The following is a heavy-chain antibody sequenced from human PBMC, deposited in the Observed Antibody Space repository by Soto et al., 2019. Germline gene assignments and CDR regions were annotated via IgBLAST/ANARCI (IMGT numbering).Heavy chain of an antibody. D-gene: IGHD6-13*01. CDR2: ISYDGSNK. V-gene: IGHV3-30*18. CDR3: AKDASRRSRSWYPWFDP. CDR1: GFTFSSYG. Sequence: QVQLVESGGGVVQPGRSLRLSCAASGFTFSSYGMHWVRQAPGKGLEWVAVISYDGSNKYYADSVKGRFTISRDNSKNTMYLQMNSLRAEDTAVYYCAKDASRRSRSWYPWFDPWGQGTLVTVSS. J-gene: IGHJ5*02.